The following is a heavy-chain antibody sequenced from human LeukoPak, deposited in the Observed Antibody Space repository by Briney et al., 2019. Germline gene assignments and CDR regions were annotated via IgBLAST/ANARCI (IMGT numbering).Heavy chain of an antibody. D-gene: IGHD4-23*01. V-gene: IGHV1-2*02. CDR1: GYTFTGYY. J-gene: IGHJ4*02. CDR3: ARDFYGSNSLYYFDY. Sequence: GASVKVSCKASGYTFTGYYMHWVRQAPGQGLEWMGWINPNSGGTNYAQKFQGRVTMTRDTSISTAYMELSRLRSDDTAVYYCARDFYGSNSLYYFDYWGQGTLVTVSS. CDR2: INPNSGGT.